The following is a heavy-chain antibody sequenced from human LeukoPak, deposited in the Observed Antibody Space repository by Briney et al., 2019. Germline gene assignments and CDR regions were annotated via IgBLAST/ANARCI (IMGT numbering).Heavy chain of an antibody. J-gene: IGHJ4*02. CDR3: AGTPQTARSLYYFDY. CDR1: GYTFTSYA. V-gene: IGHV1-3*01. CDR2: INAGNGNT. Sequence: ASVKVSCKASGYTFTSYAMHWVRQAPGQRLEWMGWINAGNGNTKYSQKFQGRVTITRDTSASTAYMELSSLRSEDTAVYYCAGTPQTARSLYYFDYWGQGTLVTVSS. D-gene: IGHD2-21*02.